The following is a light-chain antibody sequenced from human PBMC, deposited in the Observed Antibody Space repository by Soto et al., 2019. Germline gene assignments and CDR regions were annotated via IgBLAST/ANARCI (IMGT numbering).Light chain of an antibody. Sequence: NFMLTQPHSVSASPGKTVTISCTRSSGSIASNYVQWYQQRPGSAPTTVIYDDNQRPSGVPDRFSGSIDSSSNSASLTISGLKTEDEADYYCQSYDSSNRAVVFGGGTKLTVL. J-gene: IGLJ2*01. V-gene: IGLV6-57*03. CDR2: DDN. CDR3: QSYDSSNRAVV. CDR1: SGSIASNY.